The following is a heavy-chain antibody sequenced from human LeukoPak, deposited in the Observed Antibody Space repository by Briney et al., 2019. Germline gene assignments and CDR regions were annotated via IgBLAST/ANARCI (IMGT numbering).Heavy chain of an antibody. J-gene: IGHJ4*02. Sequence: GGSLRLSCAASGFTFRSYAMSWGRQAPGKGLEWVSGIRGSGGSTYYADSVEGRFTISRDNSKNTLYLQMNRLRAEDTAVYYCAIQTRGYGVNSVSFDYWGQGTLVTVSS. D-gene: IGHD4-23*01. CDR2: IRGSGGST. CDR1: GFTFRSYA. V-gene: IGHV3-23*01. CDR3: AIQTRGYGVNSVSFDY.